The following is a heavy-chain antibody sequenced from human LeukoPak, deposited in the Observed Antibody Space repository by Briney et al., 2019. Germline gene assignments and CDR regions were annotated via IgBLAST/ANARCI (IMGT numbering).Heavy chain of an antibody. CDR1: GESFSGYY. CDR2: IIDTGST. V-gene: IGHV4-34*12. J-gene: IGHJ4*02. CDR3: ARGLASGYPPIPFDY. Sequence: SETLSLACVVYGESFSGYYWTWIRQPPGKGLEWIGEIIDTGSTKYNSSLKSRVTISVDTSKNEFSLNLTSVTAADTAIYYCARGLASGYPPIPFDYWGQGTLVTVSS. D-gene: IGHD3-3*01.